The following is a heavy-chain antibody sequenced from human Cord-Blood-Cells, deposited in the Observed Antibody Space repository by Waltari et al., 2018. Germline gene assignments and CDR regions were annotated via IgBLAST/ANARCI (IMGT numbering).Heavy chain of an antibody. D-gene: IGHD5-12*01. J-gene: IGHJ4*02. Sequence: QVQLQESGPGLVKPSQTLSLTCPVSGGSISSGGYYWSWICQHPGKGLEWIGYIYYSGSTYYNPSLKSRVTISVDTSKNQFSLKLSSVTAADTAVYYCAREGVGGYAAFDYWGQGTLVTVSS. CDR1: GGSISSGGYY. V-gene: IGHV4-31*03. CDR3: AREGVGGYAAFDY. CDR2: IYYSGST.